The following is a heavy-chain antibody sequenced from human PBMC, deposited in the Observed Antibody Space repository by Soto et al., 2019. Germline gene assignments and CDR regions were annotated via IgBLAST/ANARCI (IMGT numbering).Heavy chain of an antibody. Sequence: SVKVSCKASGGTFSSYAISWVRQAPGQGLEWMGGIIPIFGTANYAQKFQGRVTITADESTSTAYMELSSLRSEDTAVYYCAPSLGVTVGSLFDPWGQGTLVTGSS. CDR3: APSLGVTVGSLFDP. CDR1: GGTFSSYA. J-gene: IGHJ5*02. CDR2: IIPIFGTA. V-gene: IGHV1-69*13. D-gene: IGHD3-10*01.